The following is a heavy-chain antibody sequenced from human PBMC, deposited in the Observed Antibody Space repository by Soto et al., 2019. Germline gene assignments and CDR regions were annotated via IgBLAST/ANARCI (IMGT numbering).Heavy chain of an antibody. CDR1: GFTFDDYA. Sequence: EVQLVESGGGLVQPGRSLRLSCAASGFTFDDYAMHWVRQAPGKGLEWVSGISWNSGSIGYADSVKGRFTISRDNAKNSLYLQMNSLRAEDTALYYCAKARFGYISGWYEPWFDPWGQGTLVTVSS. V-gene: IGHV3-9*01. CDR3: AKARFGYISGWYEPWFDP. J-gene: IGHJ5*02. CDR2: ISWNSGSI. D-gene: IGHD6-19*01.